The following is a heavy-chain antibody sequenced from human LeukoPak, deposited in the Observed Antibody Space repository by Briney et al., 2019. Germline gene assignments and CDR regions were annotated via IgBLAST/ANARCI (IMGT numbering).Heavy chain of an antibody. CDR1: GFTFSSYG. CDR3: ASGLYCGGDCYHWPQFDY. Sequence: GGSLRLSCAASGFTFSSYGMHWVRQAPGRGLEWVAVIWYDGSNKYYADSVKGRFTISRDNSKNTLYLQMNSLRSEDTAVYYCASGLYCGGDCYHWPQFDYWGQGTLVTVSS. V-gene: IGHV3-33*01. CDR2: IWYDGSNK. J-gene: IGHJ4*02. D-gene: IGHD2-21*02.